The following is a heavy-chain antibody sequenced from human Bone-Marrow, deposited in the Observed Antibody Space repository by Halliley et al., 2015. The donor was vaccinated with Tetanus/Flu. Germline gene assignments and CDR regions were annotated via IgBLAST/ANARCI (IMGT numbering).Heavy chain of an antibody. CDR2: TSYTGST. J-gene: IGHJ3*02. V-gene: IGHV4-39*01. D-gene: IGHD6-13*01. CDR3: ARYPGLGVSSSPPDTFDI. Sequence: TLSLTCTVSGGSITSSHYYWGWIRQSPGKGLEWIATTSYTGSTDYNPSLESRVTMSVDTSKNQFSLNLSSMTAADTAVYFCARYPGLGVSSSPPDTFDIWGQGTMVSVSS. CDR1: GGSITSSHYY.